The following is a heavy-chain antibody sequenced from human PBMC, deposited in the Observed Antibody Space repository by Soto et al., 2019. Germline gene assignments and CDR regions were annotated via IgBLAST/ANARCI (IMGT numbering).Heavy chain of an antibody. J-gene: IGHJ3*02. CDR3: AKGGSGSYSNAFDI. V-gene: IGHV4-39*01. CDR1: GGSISSSSYY. D-gene: IGHD3-10*01. CDR2: TYYSGSP. Sequence: QLQLQESGPGLVKPSETLSLTCTVSGGSISSSSYYWGWIRQPPGKGLEWIGSTYYSGSPYYNPSLKSRVTISVDTSKNQFSLKLSSVTAADTAVYYCAKGGSGSYSNAFDIWGQGTMVTVSS.